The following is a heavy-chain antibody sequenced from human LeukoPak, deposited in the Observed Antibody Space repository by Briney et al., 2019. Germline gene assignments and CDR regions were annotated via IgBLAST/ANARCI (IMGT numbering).Heavy chain of an antibody. V-gene: IGHV3-15*05. Sequence: NSGGSLRLSCAASGFTFSNAWMTWVRQAPGKGLEWVGRIYRNADGGTTDYAAPVKGRFTISRDDSKNTLYLQMNSLKTEDTAEYYCTTDSYCSTTTCYASSNYYYGLDAWGQGTSVTVSS. CDR3: TTDSYCSTTTCYASSNYYYGLDA. CDR2: IYRNADGGTT. J-gene: IGHJ6*02. D-gene: IGHD2-2*01. CDR1: GFTFSNAW.